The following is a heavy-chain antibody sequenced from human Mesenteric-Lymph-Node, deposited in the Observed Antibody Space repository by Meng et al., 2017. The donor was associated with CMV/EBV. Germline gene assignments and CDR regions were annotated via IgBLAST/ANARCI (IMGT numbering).Heavy chain of an antibody. CDR1: GHSITSGHY. D-gene: IGHD1-7*01. Sequence: GSLRLSCTVSGHSITSGHYWSWIRQSPGKGLEWIASINHSGITFYNPSLKTRVTISVDTSKNQFSLTLSSVTAADTAVYYCAKDREKIEVTGTQMVYNRFDSWGQGILVTVSS. J-gene: IGHJ5*01. V-gene: IGHV4-38-2*02. CDR2: INHSGIT. CDR3: AKDREKIEVTGTQMVYNRFDS.